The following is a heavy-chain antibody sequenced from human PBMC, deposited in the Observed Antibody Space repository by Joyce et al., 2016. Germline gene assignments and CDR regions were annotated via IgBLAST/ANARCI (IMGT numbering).Heavy chain of an antibody. J-gene: IGHJ4*02. V-gene: IGHV3-48*03. CDR2: IISTGSTK. D-gene: IGHD2-15*01. CDR1: GFTFSSYE. CDR3: ASHCSGGSCYFGAENYFDN. Sequence: EVRLVESGGGLVQPGGSLRLSCAASGFTFSSYEMNWVRQAPGKGLEWVSYIISTGSTKYYAESVKGRFTISRDNVKNSLYLQMNSLRAEDTAVYYCASHCSGGSCYFGAENYFDNWGQGTLVTVSS.